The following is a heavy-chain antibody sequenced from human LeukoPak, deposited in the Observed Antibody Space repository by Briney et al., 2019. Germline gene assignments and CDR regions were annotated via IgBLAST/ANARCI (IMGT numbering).Heavy chain of an antibody. Sequence: ASVTVSCKASAGTFISYAISWVRQAPGQALEWMGGIIPIFGTANYAQKYQGRVTITADESTSTAYMELSSLRSEDTAVYYCARALDIVATTQSLDAFDIWAQGTMVTVSS. V-gene: IGHV1-69*13. CDR3: ARALDIVATTQSLDAFDI. J-gene: IGHJ3*02. D-gene: IGHD5-12*01. CDR2: IIPIFGTA. CDR1: AGTFISYA.